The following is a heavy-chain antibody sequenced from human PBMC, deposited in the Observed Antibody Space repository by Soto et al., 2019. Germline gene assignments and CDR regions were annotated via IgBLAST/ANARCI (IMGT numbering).Heavy chain of an antibody. Sequence: QVQLVQSGAEVKKPGASVKVSCKASGHTFTTYGISWVRQAPGQGLEWMGWISAYNGNTNYAQKLQGRVTMTTDTSTSTAYMELRSLQSDDTAVYYCARDGEVFWSGYKYYYGMDVWGQGTTVTVSS. J-gene: IGHJ6*02. CDR3: ARDGEVFWSGYKYYYGMDV. V-gene: IGHV1-18*01. CDR1: GHTFTTYG. CDR2: ISAYNGNT. D-gene: IGHD3-3*01.